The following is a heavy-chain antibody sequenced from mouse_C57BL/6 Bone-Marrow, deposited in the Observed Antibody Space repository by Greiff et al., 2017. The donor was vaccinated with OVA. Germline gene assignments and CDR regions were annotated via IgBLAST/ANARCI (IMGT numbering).Heavy chain of an antibody. Sequence: QVQLQQPGAELARPGASVKLSCKASGYTFTSYGISWVKQRPGQGLEWIGEIYPRSGNTYYNEKFKGKATLTADKSSSTAYMELSSLTSEDSAVYFWARNYYWYFDVWGTGTTVTVSS. J-gene: IGHJ1*03. CDR3: ARNYYWYFDV. V-gene: IGHV1-81*01. CDR2: IYPRSGNT. CDR1: GYTFTSYG.